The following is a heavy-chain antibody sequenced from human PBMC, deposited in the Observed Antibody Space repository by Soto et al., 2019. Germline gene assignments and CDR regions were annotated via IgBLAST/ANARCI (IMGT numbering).Heavy chain of an antibody. CDR2: ISYDGSNK. J-gene: IGHJ4*02. CDR1: GFTFSSYA. Sequence: QVQLVESGGGVVQPGRSLRLSCAASGFTFSSYAMHWVRQAPGKGLEWVAVISYDGSNKYYADSVKGRFTISRDNSKNALILQMSSGRAEATVVYYWAGSQWRGWELSPGCFDYWGQGTLVTVSS. CDR3: AGSQWRGWELSPGCFDY. D-gene: IGHD3-16*02. V-gene: IGHV3-30-3*01.